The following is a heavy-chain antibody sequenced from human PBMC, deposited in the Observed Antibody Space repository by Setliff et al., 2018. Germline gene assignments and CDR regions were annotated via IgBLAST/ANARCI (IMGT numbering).Heavy chain of an antibody. Sequence: ASVKVSCKATGYTLIRHYIHWVRQAPGQGPEWMGIINPGGGSASIVQKFQGRVTMTSDTSTSTVFMDLSGLTSDDTAVYYCSRLVRFCTRTACQRLSGGEFWGQGTLVTVSS. CDR3: SRLVRFCTRTACQRLSGGEF. V-gene: IGHV1-46*01. J-gene: IGHJ4*02. CDR1: GYTLIRHY. D-gene: IGHD2-8*01. CDR2: INPGGGSA.